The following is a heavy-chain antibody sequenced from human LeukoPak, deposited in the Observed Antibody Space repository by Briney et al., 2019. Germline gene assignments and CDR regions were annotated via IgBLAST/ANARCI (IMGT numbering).Heavy chain of an antibody. CDR1: GGSINGYY. V-gene: IGHV4-59*08. CDR3: ARQAYYSESGSWTGFDY. D-gene: IGHD3-10*01. Sequence: SETLSLTCTVSGGSINGYYWSWIRQPPGKGLEWIGYIYRNDNTNYNPSLKSRVTMSVDTSKSQFSLRLSSVTAADTAVYYCARQAYYSESGSWTGFDYWGQGTLVPASS. J-gene: IGHJ4*02. CDR2: IYRNDNT.